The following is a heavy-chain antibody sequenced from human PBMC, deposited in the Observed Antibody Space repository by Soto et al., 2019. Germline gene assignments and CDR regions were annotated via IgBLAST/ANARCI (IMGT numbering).Heavy chain of an antibody. V-gene: IGHV3-30-3*01. CDR2: ISYDASNK. Sequence: QVQLVESGGGVVQPGRSLRLSCAASGFTFSSYAMHWVRQAPGKGLEWVTVISYDASNKYYADSVKGRFTISRDNSKNTLYLQMNSLRLEDTAGYYCARGPSSLTRFDYWGQGTLVTVSS. D-gene: IGHD2-2*01. J-gene: IGHJ4*02. CDR3: ARGPSSLTRFDY. CDR1: GFTFSSYA.